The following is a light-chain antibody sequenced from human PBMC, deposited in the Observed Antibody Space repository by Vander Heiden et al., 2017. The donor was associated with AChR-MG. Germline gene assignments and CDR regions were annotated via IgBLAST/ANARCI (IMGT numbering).Light chain of an antibody. V-gene: IGLV1-47*02. CDR3: AAWDDSLSGLV. Sequence: SVLTHPPSASGTPGPRVTISCSGSSSNIGSNYVYWYQQLPGTAPKLLIYSNNQRPSGVPDRFSGSKSGTSASLAISGLRSEDEADYYCAAWDDSLSGLVFGGGTKLTVL. J-gene: IGLJ3*02. CDR2: SNN. CDR1: SSNIGSNY.